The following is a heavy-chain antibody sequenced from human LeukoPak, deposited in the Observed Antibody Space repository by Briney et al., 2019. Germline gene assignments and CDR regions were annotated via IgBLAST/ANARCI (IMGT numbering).Heavy chain of an antibody. D-gene: IGHD3-22*01. V-gene: IGHV1-69*01. Sequence: KVSCKASGGTFSSYAISWVRQAPGQGLEWMGGIIPIFGTANCAQKFQGRVTITADESTSTAYMELSSLRSEDTAVYYCARPPGYTYYYDSSGYYSVGAFDIWGQGTMVTVSS. CDR3: ARPPGYTYYYDSSGYYSVGAFDI. CDR1: GGTFSSYA. J-gene: IGHJ3*02. CDR2: IIPIFGTA.